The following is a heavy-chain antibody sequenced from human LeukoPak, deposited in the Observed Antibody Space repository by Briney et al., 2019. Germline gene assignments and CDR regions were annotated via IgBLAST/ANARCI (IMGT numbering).Heavy chain of an antibody. CDR1: GGSISSYY. D-gene: IGHD3-16*01. J-gene: IGHJ4*02. CDR3: ARLASRMGGFDY. Sequence: SGTLSLTCTVSGGSISSYYWSWIRQPPGKGLEWIGYIYYSGSTNYNPSLKSRVTISVDTSKNQFSLKLSSVTAADTAVYYCARLASRMGGFDYWGQGTLVTVSS. CDR2: IYYSGST. V-gene: IGHV4-59*08.